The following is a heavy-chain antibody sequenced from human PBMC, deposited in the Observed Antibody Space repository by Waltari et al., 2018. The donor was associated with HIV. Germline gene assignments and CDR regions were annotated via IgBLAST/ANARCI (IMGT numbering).Heavy chain of an antibody. CDR2: IYPDDSDT. Sequence: EVRLVQSGAEVKKPGASLRISCKGSGYRSSSYWIGGRRQMPGKGLEWMGIIYPDDSDTRYNPAFQGQVRLSADKSISTAYLQWSSLKASDTAIYYCARSDFWSGKFAFWGQGTLVTVSS. CDR3: ARSDFWSGKFAF. J-gene: IGHJ4*02. V-gene: IGHV5-51*01. CDR1: GYRSSSYW. D-gene: IGHD3-3*01.